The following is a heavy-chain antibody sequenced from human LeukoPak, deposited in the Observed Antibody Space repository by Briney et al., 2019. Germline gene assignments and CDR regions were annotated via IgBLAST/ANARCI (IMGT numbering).Heavy chain of an antibody. CDR1: GFSFSSHW. Sequence: PSGGSLRLSCAASGFSFSSHWMSWVRQAPGKGLEWVANIKQDGNEKYYVDSVKGRFTISRDNSKNTLYLQMDSLRAEDTAVYYCARMVHGSSWVDYWGQGTLVTVSS. J-gene: IGHJ4*02. CDR2: IKQDGNEK. D-gene: IGHD6-13*01. V-gene: IGHV3-7*03. CDR3: ARMVHGSSWVDY.